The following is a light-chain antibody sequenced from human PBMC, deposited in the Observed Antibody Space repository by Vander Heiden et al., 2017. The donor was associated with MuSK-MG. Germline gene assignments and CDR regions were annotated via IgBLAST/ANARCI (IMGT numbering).Light chain of an antibody. Sequence: QSVLTQPPSASGTPGPRVTISCSGCSPHIGSNTVNWYQRLPGTAPKLLIYSNNQRPSGVPDRFSGSKSGTSASLAISGLQSEDEADYYCAAWDDSLNGQGVFGTGTKVTVL. CDR2: SNN. V-gene: IGLV1-44*01. J-gene: IGLJ1*01. CDR3: AAWDDSLNGQGV. CDR1: SPHIGSNT.